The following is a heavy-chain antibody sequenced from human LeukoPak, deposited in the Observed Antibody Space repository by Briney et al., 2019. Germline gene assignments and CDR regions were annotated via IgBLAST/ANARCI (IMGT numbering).Heavy chain of an antibody. J-gene: IGHJ5*02. V-gene: IGHV3-23*01. D-gene: IGHD3-10*01. CDR1: GFTFSSYA. CDR2: ISGSGGNV. Sequence: QPGGSLRLSCAASGFTFSSYAMSWVRQAPGKGLEWVSAISGSGGNVYYAGSVRGRFTISRDSSKNTVYLQMNSLRAEDTATYYCARDIRNYYDSGAYGWFDPWGQGTLVPVSS. CDR3: ARDIRNYYDSGAYGWFDP.